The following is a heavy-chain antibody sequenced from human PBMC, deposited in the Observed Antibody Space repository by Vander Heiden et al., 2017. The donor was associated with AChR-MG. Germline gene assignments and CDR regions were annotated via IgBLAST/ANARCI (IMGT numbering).Heavy chain of an antibody. D-gene: IGHD2-15*01. J-gene: IGHJ5*02. V-gene: IGHV1-69*01. CDR3: ARVPIVVVVAAKVGDWFDP. CDR1: GGTFSSYA. CDR2: IIPIFGTA. Sequence: QVQLVQSGAEVKKPGSSVKVSCKASGGTFSSYAISWVRQAPGQGLEWMGGIIPIFGTANYAQKFQGRVTITADESTSTAYMELSSLRSEDTAVYYCARVPIVVVVAAKVGDWFDPWGQGTLVTVSS.